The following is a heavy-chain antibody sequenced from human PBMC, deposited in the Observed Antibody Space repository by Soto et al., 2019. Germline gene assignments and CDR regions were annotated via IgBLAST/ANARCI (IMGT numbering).Heavy chain of an antibody. CDR2: IYPGDSDT. J-gene: IGHJ5*02. CDR1: GYSFTSYW. Sequence: GESLKISCKGSGYSFTSYWIGWVRQMPGKGLEWMGIIYPGDSDTRYSPSFQGQVTISADKSISTSYLQWSSLKASDTAMYYCARGPLYGDYLFLGIAGFDHWGQGTLVTVSS. CDR3: ARGPLYGDYLFLGIAGFDH. V-gene: IGHV5-51*01. D-gene: IGHD4-17*01.